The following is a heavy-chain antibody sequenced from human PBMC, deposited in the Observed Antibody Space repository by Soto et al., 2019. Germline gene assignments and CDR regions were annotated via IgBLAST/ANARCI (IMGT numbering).Heavy chain of an antibody. V-gene: IGHV4-34*12. CDR2: IIHSEST. J-gene: IGHJ6*02. CDR1: GGSFSAYY. Sequence: SETLSLTCAVYGGSFSAYYWSWVRQPPGKGLEWIGEIIHSESTKYNPSLKSRVTISVETSKNQFSLKLRSVTAADTAVYYCARQRPTDGRWEFANYYGMDVWGQGTPVTVSS. CDR3: ARQRPTDGRWEFANYYGMDV. D-gene: IGHD1-26*01.